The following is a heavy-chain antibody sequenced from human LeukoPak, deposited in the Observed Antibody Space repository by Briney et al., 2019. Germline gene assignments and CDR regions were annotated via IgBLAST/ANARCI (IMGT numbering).Heavy chain of an antibody. CDR3: ARNGLFRNSVSY. CDR1: GGSFSGYY. J-gene: IGHJ4*02. CDR2: INHSGST. Sequence: TSETLSLTCAVYGGSFSGYYWSWIRQPPGKGLEWIGEINHSGSTNYNPSLKSRVTISVDTSRNQFSLKLSSVTAADTAVYYCARNGLFRNSVSYWGQGSLVTVSS. D-gene: IGHD4-23*01. V-gene: IGHV4-34*01.